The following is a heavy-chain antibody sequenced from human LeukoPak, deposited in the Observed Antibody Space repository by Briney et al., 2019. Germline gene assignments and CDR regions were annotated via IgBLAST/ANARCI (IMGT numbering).Heavy chain of an antibody. Sequence: SETPSLTSAVYGGSFIGYYWSWIRHPPGKGLEWIGEINHSGSTNYNPALKSRVTISVDTSKNQFSLKLSSVTAADTAVYYCATMYSGSYYYHYGMEVWGQGTTVTVSS. CDR3: ATMYSGSYYYHYGMEV. CDR1: GGSFIGYY. V-gene: IGHV4-34*01. CDR2: INHSGST. J-gene: IGHJ6*02. D-gene: IGHD1-26*01.